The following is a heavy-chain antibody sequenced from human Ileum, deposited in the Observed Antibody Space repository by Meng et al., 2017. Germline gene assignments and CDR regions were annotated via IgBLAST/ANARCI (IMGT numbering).Heavy chain of an antibody. Sequence: VQSVEAGGGLVQPGGSLRLYCAASGFTFNKSWRGWVRQAPGKGLEWVGRIKSDNNGGKADFAAPVKGRFTISRDDSKNTLYLQMNSLKTEDTGVYYCTADWPGNCALIDYWGQGTLVTVSS. D-gene: IGHD4-23*01. CDR3: TADWPGNCALIDY. CDR2: IKSDNNGGKA. CDR1: GFTFNKSW. V-gene: IGHV3-15*01. J-gene: IGHJ4*02.